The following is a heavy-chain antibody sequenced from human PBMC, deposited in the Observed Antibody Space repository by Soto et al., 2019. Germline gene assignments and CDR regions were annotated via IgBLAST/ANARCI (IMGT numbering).Heavy chain of an antibody. CDR3: AHSRNDYVWGSYRYTSY. V-gene: IGHV2-5*02. CDR1: GFSLSTSGVG. Sequence: QITLKESGPTLVKPTQTLTLTCTFSGFSLSTSGVGVGWIRQPPGKALEWLALIYWDDDKRYSPSLKSRLTITKDTYKNQVVPKMTTMDPVDTATYYCAHSRNDYVWGSYRYTSYWGQGTLVTVSS. CDR2: IYWDDDK. J-gene: IGHJ4*02. D-gene: IGHD3-16*02.